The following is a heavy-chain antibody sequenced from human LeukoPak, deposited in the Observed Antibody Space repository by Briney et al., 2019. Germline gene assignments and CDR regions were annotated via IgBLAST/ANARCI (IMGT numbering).Heavy chain of an antibody. CDR2: TYYRSKWYN. CDR1: GDSVSISSAA. V-gene: IGHV6-1*01. D-gene: IGHD5-18*01. Sequence: SQTLSLTCAISGDSVSISSAAWNWIRQSPSRGLEWLGRTYYRSKWYNDYAVSVKSRITINPDTSKNQFSLHLNSMTPEDTAVYYCAGYSYGVRPSWGQGTLVTVSS. J-gene: IGHJ5*02. CDR3: AGYSYGVRPS.